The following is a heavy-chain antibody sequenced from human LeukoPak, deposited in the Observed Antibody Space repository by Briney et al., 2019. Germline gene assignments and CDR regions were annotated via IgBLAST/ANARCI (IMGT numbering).Heavy chain of an antibody. CDR3: ARDRGWTARYYYYGMDV. CDR1: GGSISSGDYY. J-gene: IGHJ6*02. V-gene: IGHV4-30-4*02. CDR2: IYYSGST. D-gene: IGHD3-10*01. Sequence: SETLSLTCTVSGGSISSGDYYWSWIRQPPGKGLEWIGYIYYSGSTYYNPSLKSRVTISVDTSKNQFSLKLSSVTAADTAVYYCARDRGWTARYYYYGMDVWGQGTTVTVSS.